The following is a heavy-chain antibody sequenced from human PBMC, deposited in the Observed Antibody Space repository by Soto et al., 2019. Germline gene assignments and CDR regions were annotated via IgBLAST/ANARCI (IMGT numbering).Heavy chain of an antibody. CDR1: GGSISSSSYY. Sequence: SETLSLTCTVSGGSISSSSYYWGWIRQPPGKGLEWIGSIYYSGSTYYNPSLKSRVTISVDTSKNQFSLKLSSVTAADTAVYYCATLRGLAAVSPYFDSWGEGLMITVPS. J-gene: IGHJ4*02. V-gene: IGHV4-39*01. CDR3: ATLRGLAAVSPYFDS. D-gene: IGHD3-10*01. CDR2: IYYSGST.